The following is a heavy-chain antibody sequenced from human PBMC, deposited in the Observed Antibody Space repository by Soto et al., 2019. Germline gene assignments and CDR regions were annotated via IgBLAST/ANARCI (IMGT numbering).Heavy chain of an antibody. CDR3: AKDNGATPYNWFDP. Sequence: GGSLRLSCAASGFTFDDYAMHWVRQAPGKGLEWVSGISWNSGSIGYADSVKGRFTISRDNAKNSLYLQMNSLRAEDTALYYCAKDNGATPYNWFDPWGQGTLVTVSS. D-gene: IGHD5-12*01. V-gene: IGHV3-9*01. J-gene: IGHJ5*02. CDR1: GFTFDDYA. CDR2: ISWNSGSI.